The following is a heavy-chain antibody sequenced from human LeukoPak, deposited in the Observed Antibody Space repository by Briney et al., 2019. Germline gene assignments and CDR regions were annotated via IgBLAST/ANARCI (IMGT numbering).Heavy chain of an antibody. J-gene: IGHJ5*02. V-gene: IGHV3-74*01. Sequence: PGGSLRLSCAASGFTFSSYWMHWVRQAPGKGLVWASRINSDGSSTSYADSVKGRFTISRDNAKNTLYLQMNSLRAEDTAVYYCARGFGNWPGSPWGQGTLVTVSS. CDR2: INSDGSST. D-gene: IGHD1-1*01. CDR1: GFTFSSYW. CDR3: ARGFGNWPGSP.